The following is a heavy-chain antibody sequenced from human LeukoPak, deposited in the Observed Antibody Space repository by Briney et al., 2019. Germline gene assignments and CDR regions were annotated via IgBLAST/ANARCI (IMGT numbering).Heavy chain of an antibody. CDR1: GGSSGDSIRGYY. Sequence: PSETLSLTCTVSGGSSGDSIRGYYWSWIRQPPGEGLKWIGYIYYSGSTEYYPSLKSRVTISVDTSKNQFSLKLTSVTAADTAVYYCARGRPGRDGYNYFDCWGQETLVTVSS. V-gene: IGHV4-61*08. D-gene: IGHD5-24*01. J-gene: IGHJ4*02. CDR2: IYYSGST. CDR3: ARGRPGRDGYNYFDC.